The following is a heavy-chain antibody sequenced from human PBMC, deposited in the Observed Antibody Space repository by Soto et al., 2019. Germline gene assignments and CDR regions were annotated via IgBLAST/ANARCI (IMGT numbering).Heavy chain of an antibody. Sequence: ASVKVSCKASGYTFTSYGISWVRQAPGQGLEWMGWISAYNGNTNYAQKLQGRVTMTTDTSTSTAYMELRSLRSDDTAVYYCARTGYCTNGVCYDYYYYYYMDGWGKGTTVTVSS. D-gene: IGHD2-8*01. V-gene: IGHV1-18*01. CDR2: ISAYNGNT. CDR3: ARTGYCTNGVCYDYYYYYYMDG. J-gene: IGHJ6*03. CDR1: GYTFTSYG.